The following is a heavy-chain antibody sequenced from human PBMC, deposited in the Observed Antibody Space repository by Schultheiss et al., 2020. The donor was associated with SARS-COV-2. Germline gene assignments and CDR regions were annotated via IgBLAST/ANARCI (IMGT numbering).Heavy chain of an antibody. CDR3: AREGDSSGYYLYNWFDP. D-gene: IGHD3-22*01. V-gene: IGHV4-30-2*01. Sequence: SETLSLTCAVSGGSISSGGYSWSWIRQPPGKGLEWIGYIYHSGSTYYNPSLKSRVTISVDRSKNQFSLKLSSVTAADTAVYYCAREGDSSGYYLYNWFDPWGQGTLVTVSS. CDR1: GGSISSGGYS. J-gene: IGHJ5*02. CDR2: IYHSGST.